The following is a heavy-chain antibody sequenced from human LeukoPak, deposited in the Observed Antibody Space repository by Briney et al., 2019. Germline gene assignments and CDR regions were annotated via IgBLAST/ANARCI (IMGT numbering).Heavy chain of an antibody. V-gene: IGHV3-23*01. CDR1: GFTCSNYA. CDR3: AKGHSSGWYALSL. J-gene: IGHJ4*01. CDR2: ITGTGGST. D-gene: IGHD6-13*01. Sequence: PGGSLRLSCAASGFTCSNYAMDWVRQAPGKGLEWVSSITGTGGSTYYADSVKGRFTISRDNSKNTLYLQMNSLRAEDTAVYYCAKGHSSGWYALSLWGEGTLATVSS.